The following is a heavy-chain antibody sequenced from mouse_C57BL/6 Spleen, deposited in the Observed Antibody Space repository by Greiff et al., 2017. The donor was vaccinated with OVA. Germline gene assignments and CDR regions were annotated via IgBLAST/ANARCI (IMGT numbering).Heavy chain of an antibody. V-gene: IGHV1-69*01. CDR1: GYTFTSYW. Sequence: VQLQQPGAELVMPGASVKLSCKASGYTFTSYWMHWVKQRPGQGLEWIGEIDPSDSYTNYNQKFKGKSTLTVDKSSSTAYMQLSSLTSEDSAVYYCARQDSWYGDWGKGTLVTVSA. CDR2: IDPSDSYT. CDR3: ARQDSWYGD. J-gene: IGHJ3*01.